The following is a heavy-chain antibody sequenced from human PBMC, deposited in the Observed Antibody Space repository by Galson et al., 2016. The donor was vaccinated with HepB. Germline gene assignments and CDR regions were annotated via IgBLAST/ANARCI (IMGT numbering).Heavy chain of an antibody. J-gene: IGHJ4*02. CDR3: STDTWGD. Sequence: SLRLSCAVSGFTFSSSAMNWVRQAPGKGLEWVSTVDTGGSTYYADSVKGRFTISRDNSKNTVGLVMNTLRAEDTAVYYCSTDTWGDWGQGTLVTVSS. CDR2: VDTGGST. D-gene: IGHD3-16*01. V-gene: IGHV3-23*01. CDR1: GFTFSSSA.